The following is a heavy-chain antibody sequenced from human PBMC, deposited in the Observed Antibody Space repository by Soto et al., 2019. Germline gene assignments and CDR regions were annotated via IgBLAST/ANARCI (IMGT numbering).Heavy chain of an antibody. V-gene: IGHV1-69*13. CDR3: ASPRDGVNLAAFDI. D-gene: IGHD3-10*01. CDR2: IIPILGTA. J-gene: IGHJ3*02. Sequence: AASVKVSCKASGGTFSSYAISWVRQAPGQGLEWMGGIIPILGTANYAQKFQGRVTITADESTSTAYMELSSLRSEDTAVYYCASPRDGVNLAAFDIWGQGTMVTVSS. CDR1: GGTFSSYA.